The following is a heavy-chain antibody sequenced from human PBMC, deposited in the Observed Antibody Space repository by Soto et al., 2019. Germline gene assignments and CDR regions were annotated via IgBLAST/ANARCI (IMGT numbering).Heavy chain of an antibody. CDR2: ISYDGGGT. Sequence: PGGSLRLSCAASGFTFSSYGMHWVRQAPGKGLEWAAVISYDGGGTYYVDSVEGRFTISRDNAKDSLYLQMNSLRGEDTAGYYCARYFRGSGRYFFDYWGQGTLVTVSS. CDR1: GFTFSSYG. CDR3: ARYFRGSGRYFFDY. V-gene: IGHV3-30*03. D-gene: IGHD6-19*01. J-gene: IGHJ4*02.